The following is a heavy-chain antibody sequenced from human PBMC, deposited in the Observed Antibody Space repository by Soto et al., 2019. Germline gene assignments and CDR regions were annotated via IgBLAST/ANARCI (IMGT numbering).Heavy chain of an antibody. J-gene: IGHJ3*02. CDR1: GFSLGTGGVG. V-gene: IGHV2-5*02. D-gene: IGHD3-22*01. CDR2: IYWDDDK. CDR3: VHSRGYDSSAYYYEDAFDI. Sequence: QLTLKESGPTLVKPTQTLTLTCTFSGFSLGTGGVGVGWIRQPPGEALEWLALIYWDDDKRYSPSLKSRLTFTKDTSKNQVVLTMTNMGPVETATYYCVHSRGYDSSAYYYEDAFDIWGQGTRVTVSS.